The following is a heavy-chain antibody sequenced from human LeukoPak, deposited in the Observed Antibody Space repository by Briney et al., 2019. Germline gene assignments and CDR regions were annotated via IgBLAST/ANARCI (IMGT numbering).Heavy chain of an antibody. Sequence: SETLSLTCTVSGGSISSYYWSWIRQPPGKGLEWIGYIYYSGSTNYNPSLKSRVTISVDTSKNQFSLKLSSVTAADTAVYYCARVPAGTGYFDYWGQGTLVTVSS. CDR2: IYYSGST. CDR1: GGSISSYY. D-gene: IGHD1-1*01. CDR3: ARVPAGTGYFDY. J-gene: IGHJ4*02. V-gene: IGHV4-59*01.